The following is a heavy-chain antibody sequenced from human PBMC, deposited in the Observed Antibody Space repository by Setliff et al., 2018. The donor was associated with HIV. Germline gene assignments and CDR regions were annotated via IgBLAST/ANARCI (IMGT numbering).Heavy chain of an antibody. J-gene: IGHJ3*02. CDR3: PRGGFNHAFDI. CDR1: GFTFSTYW. Sequence: GGSLRLSCAASGFTFSTYWMHWVRQAPGKGLVCVSRVNNDGTDTIYADSVKGRFTISRDNAKSTVYLQMGSLSADDTAVYYCPRGGFNHAFDIWGQGTMVTVS. D-gene: IGHD2-15*01. CDR2: VNNDGTDT. V-gene: IGHV3-74*01.